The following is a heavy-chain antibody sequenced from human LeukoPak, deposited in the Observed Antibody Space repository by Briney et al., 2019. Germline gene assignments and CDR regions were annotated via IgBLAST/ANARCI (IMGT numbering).Heavy chain of an antibody. J-gene: IGHJ4*02. V-gene: IGHV3-53*01. Sequence: GGSLRLSCVASGFTISNNYMSWVRQAPGKGLEWVSLIYSGGSTYYADSVKGRFTISRDNAKNSLYLQMNSLRAEDTAVYYCARDRRGPFDYWGQGTLVTVSS. CDR2: IYSGGST. CDR1: GFTISNNY. D-gene: IGHD3-10*01. CDR3: ARDRRGPFDY.